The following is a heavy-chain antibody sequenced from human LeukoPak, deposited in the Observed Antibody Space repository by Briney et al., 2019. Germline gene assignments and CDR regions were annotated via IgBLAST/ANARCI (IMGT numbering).Heavy chain of an antibody. CDR1: GGSISSSSYY. D-gene: IGHD1-26*01. Sequence: PSETPSLTCTVSGGSISSSSYYWGWIRQPPGKGLEWIGSIYHSGSTYYNPSLKSRVTISVDTSKNQFSLKLSSVTAADTAVYYCARRGRTSLGAFDIWGQGTMVTVSS. CDR3: ARRGRTSLGAFDI. J-gene: IGHJ3*02. V-gene: IGHV4-39*07. CDR2: IYHSGST.